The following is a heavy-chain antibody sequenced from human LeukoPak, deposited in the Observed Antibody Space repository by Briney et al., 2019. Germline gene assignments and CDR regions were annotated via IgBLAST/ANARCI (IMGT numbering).Heavy chain of an antibody. V-gene: IGHV1-18*01. CDR1: GYTFTSYG. CDR2: ISAYNGNT. Sequence: ASVTVSCKASGYTFTSYGISWVRPAPGQGLEWMGWISAYNGNTNYAQKLQGRVTMTTDTSTSTAYMELRSLRSDDTAVYYCARLAYYYGSGSYMVYYYYGMDVWGQGTTVTVSS. CDR3: ARLAYYYGSGSYMVYYYYGMDV. D-gene: IGHD3-10*01. J-gene: IGHJ6*02.